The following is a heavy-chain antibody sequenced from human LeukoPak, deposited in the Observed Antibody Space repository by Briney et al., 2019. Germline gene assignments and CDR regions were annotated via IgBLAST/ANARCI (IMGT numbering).Heavy chain of an antibody. D-gene: IGHD1-26*01. Sequence: ASVKVSCKASGFTFTSSAMQWVRQARGQRLEWIGWIVVGSGNTNYAQKFQERVTITRNMSTSTAYMELSSLRSEDTAVYYCTTDFSPPGATSYWGQGTLVTVSS. V-gene: IGHV1-58*02. CDR1: GFTFTSSA. CDR3: TTDFSPPGATSY. J-gene: IGHJ4*02. CDR2: IVVGSGNT.